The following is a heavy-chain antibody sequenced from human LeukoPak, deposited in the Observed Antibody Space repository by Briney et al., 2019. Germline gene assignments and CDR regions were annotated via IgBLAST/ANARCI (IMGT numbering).Heavy chain of an antibody. CDR2: INHSGST. J-gene: IGHJ5*02. Sequence: SETLSLTCAVYGGSFSGYYWSWIRQPPGKGLEWIGEINHSGSTNYNPSLKSRVTISVDTSKNQFSLKLSSVTAADTAVYYCARVRGGYGSGSYSWFDPWGQGTLVTVSS. CDR1: GGSFSGYY. CDR3: ARVRGGYGSGSYSWFDP. V-gene: IGHV4-34*01. D-gene: IGHD3-10*01.